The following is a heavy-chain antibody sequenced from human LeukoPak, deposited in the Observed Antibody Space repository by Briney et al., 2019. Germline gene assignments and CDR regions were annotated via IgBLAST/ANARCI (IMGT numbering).Heavy chain of an antibody. D-gene: IGHD5-12*01. Sequence: SSETLSLTCAVYGGSFSGYYWSWIRQPPGKGLEWIGEINHSGSTNYNPSLKSRVTISVDTSKNQFSLKLSSVTAADTAVYYCARGYSGYDRRGKNYYYYYMDVWGKGTTVTVSS. CDR1: GGSFSGYY. CDR2: INHSGST. CDR3: ARGYSGYDRRGKNYYYYYMDV. J-gene: IGHJ6*03. V-gene: IGHV4-34*01.